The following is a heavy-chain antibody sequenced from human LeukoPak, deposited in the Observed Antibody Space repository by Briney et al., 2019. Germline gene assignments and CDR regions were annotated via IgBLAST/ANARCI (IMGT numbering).Heavy chain of an antibody. CDR1: GYTFTSYG. CDR3: AKNRDGDSSSFYWFDP. D-gene: IGHD6-6*01. V-gene: IGHV1-18*01. CDR2: ISAYNGNT. J-gene: IGHJ5*02. Sequence: ASVKVSCKASGYTFTSYGISWVRQAPGQGLEWMVWISAYNGNTNYAQKLQGRVTMTTDTSTRTAYMELRSLRSDDTAVYYCAKNRDGDSSSFYWFDPWGQGTLVTVSS.